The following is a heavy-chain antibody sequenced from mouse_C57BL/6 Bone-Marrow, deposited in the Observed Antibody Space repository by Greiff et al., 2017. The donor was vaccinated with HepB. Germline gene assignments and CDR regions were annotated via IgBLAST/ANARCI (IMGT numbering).Heavy chain of an antibody. CDR3: AREEPLLRPYYFDY. J-gene: IGHJ2*01. CDR1: GYTFTSYD. CDR2: IYPRDGST. Sequence: VHLVESGPELVKPGASVKLSCKASGYTFTSYDINWVKQRPGQGLEWIGWIYPRDGSTKYNEKFKGKATLTVDTSSSTAYMELHSLTSEDSAVYFCAREEPLLRPYYFDYWGQGTTLTVSS. D-gene: IGHD1-1*01. V-gene: IGHV1-85*01.